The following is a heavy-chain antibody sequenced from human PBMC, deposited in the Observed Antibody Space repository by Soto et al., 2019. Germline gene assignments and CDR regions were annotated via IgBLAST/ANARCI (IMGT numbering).Heavy chain of an antibody. CDR2: INPSGGST. D-gene: IGHD3-10*01. V-gene: IGHV1-46*01. J-gene: IGHJ6*02. CDR3: ARDYRLWFGELLYSPYYYYGMDV. CDR1: GYTFTSYY. Sequence: QVQLVQSGAEVKKPGASVKVSCKASGYTFTSYYMHWVRQAPGQGLEWMGIINPSGGSTSYAQKFQGRVTMTRDTSTSTVYMELSSLRSEDTAVYYCARDYRLWFGELLYSPYYYYGMDVWGQGTTVTVSS.